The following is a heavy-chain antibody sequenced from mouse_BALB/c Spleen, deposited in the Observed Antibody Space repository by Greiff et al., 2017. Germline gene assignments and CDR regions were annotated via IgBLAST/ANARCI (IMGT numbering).Heavy chain of an antibody. D-gene: IGHD2-12*01. CDR2: IDPENGDT. CDR3: NAWVLLYAMDY. V-gene: IGHV14-4*02. Sequence: VQLKESGAELVRSGASVKLSCTASGFNIKDYYMHWVKQRPEQGLEWIGWIDPENGDTEYAPKFQGKATMTADTSSNTAYLQLSSLTSEDTAVYYCNAWVLLYAMDYWGQGTSVTVSS. J-gene: IGHJ4*01. CDR1: GFNIKDYY.